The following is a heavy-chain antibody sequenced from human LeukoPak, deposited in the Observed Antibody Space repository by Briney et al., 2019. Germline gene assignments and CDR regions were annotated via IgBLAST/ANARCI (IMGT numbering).Heavy chain of an antibody. D-gene: IGHD6-19*01. Sequence: AGSLRLSCAASGFTVSFNYMSWVRQAPGKGLEWISVIYSGGSTYYADSVKGRFTISRDDSKNTLYLQMNSLRAEDTAIYYCARAQWRTYSYYYMDVWGKGTTVTVSS. CDR1: GFTVSFNY. CDR3: ARAQWRTYSYYYMDV. J-gene: IGHJ6*03. V-gene: IGHV3-53*01. CDR2: IYSGGST.